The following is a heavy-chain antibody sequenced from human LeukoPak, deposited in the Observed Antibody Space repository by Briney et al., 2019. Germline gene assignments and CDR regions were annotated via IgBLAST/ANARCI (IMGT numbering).Heavy chain of an antibody. CDR2: IHYTGST. CDR3: ARTGGSFYFYYYMDV. D-gene: IGHD1-26*01. J-gene: IGHJ6*03. V-gene: IGHV4-39*07. CDR1: GGSIRSNSYN. Sequence: SETLSLTCSVSGGSIRSNSYNWGWIRQPPGKGLEWIGNIHYTGSTYNNPSLKSRVTISVDTSKNQFSLKLSSVIAADTAVYYCARTGGSFYFYYYMDVWGKGTTVTVSS.